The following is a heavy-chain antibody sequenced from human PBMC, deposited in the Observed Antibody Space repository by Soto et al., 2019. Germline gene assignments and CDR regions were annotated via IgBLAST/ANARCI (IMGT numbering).Heavy chain of an antibody. J-gene: IGHJ4*02. Sequence: EVQLVESGGGLVQPGGSLRLSCAASGFTFSSYEMNWVRQAPGKGLEWVSYISSSGSTIYYADSVKGRFTISRDNAKNSLYLQMNSLRAEDTAVYYCARDPPYDILTGSDYWGQGTLVTVSS. CDR2: ISSSGSTI. CDR3: ARDPPYDILTGSDY. D-gene: IGHD3-9*01. V-gene: IGHV3-48*03. CDR1: GFTFSSYE.